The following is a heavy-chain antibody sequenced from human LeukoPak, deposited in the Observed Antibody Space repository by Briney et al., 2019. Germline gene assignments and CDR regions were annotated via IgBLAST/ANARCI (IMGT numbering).Heavy chain of an antibody. V-gene: IGHV3-30*18. CDR2: ISYDGSNK. CDR1: GFTFSSYG. J-gene: IGHJ4*02. CDR3: AKDLLTIRMAGGGPLDY. Sequence: GGSLRLSCAASGFTFSSYGMHWVRQAPGKGLEWVAVISYDGSNKYYADSVKGRFTISRDNSKNTLYLQMNSLRAEDTAVYYCAKDLLTIRMAGGGPLDYWGRGTLATVPS. D-gene: IGHD2-15*01.